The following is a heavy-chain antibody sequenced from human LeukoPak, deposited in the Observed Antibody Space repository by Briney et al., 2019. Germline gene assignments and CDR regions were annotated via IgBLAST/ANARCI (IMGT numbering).Heavy chain of an antibody. CDR2: VWYYGTNE. J-gene: IGHJ6*02. CDR3: ARDPTTTGMSGMEV. Sequence: GGSLRLSCAASGFTFKIYGMHWVRQAPGKGLEWVAVVWYYGTNEYYADSVKGRFTISRDNSKNTVFLQMNSLRAEDTALYYCARDPTTTGMSGMEVWGQGTTVTVSS. D-gene: IGHD4-17*01. V-gene: IGHV3-33*01. CDR1: GFTFKIYG.